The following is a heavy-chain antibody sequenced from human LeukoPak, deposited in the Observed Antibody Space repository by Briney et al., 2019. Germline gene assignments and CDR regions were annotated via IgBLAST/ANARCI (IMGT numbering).Heavy chain of an antibody. CDR3: ARGYGDLAAAYFDY. J-gene: IGHJ4*02. D-gene: IGHD2-15*01. CDR2: IIPILGIA. Sequence: SVKVSCKASGGTFSSYAISWVRQAPGQGLEWMGRIIPILGIANYAQKFQGRVTITADKSTSTAYMELSSLRSEDTAVYYCARGYGDLAAAYFDYWGQGTLVTVSS. V-gene: IGHV1-69*04. CDR1: GGTFSSYA.